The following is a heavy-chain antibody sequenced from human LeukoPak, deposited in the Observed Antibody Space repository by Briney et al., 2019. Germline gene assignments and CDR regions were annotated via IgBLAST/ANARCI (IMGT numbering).Heavy chain of an antibody. CDR1: GFSLSSHA. CDR3: ARGGRDGYNYD. Sequence: GGSLRLSCVAFGFSLSSHAMHWVRQAPGKGLEWVSSISSSSSYIYYADSVKGRFTISRDNAKNSLYLQMNSLRAEDTAVYYCARGGRDGYNYDWGQGTLVTVSS. J-gene: IGHJ4*02. D-gene: IGHD5-24*01. V-gene: IGHV3-21*01. CDR2: ISSSSSYI.